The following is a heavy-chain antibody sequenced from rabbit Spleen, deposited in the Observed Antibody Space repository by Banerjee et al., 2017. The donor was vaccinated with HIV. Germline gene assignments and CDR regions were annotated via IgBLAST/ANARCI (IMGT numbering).Heavy chain of an antibody. CDR3: ARDAGRGDYIDGVFNL. J-gene: IGHJ4*01. V-gene: IGHV1S45*01. CDR1: GFTISSSYW. CDR2: IDGGSSDKS. D-gene: IGHD8-1*01. Sequence: QEQLVESGGGLVQPEGSLTLTCKASGFTISSSYWICWVRQAPGKGLEWIACIDGGSSDKSGYASWAKGRFTISKTSSTTVTLQMTSLTAADTATYFCARDAGRGDYIDGVFNLWGQGTLVTVS.